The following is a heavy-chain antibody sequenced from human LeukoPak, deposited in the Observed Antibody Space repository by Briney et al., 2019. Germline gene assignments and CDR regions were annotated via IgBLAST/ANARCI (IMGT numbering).Heavy chain of an antibody. J-gene: IGHJ4*02. CDR2: ISSSSSYI. Sequence: GGSLRLSCAASGFTFSSYSMNWVRQAPGKGLKWVSSISSSSSYIYYAESVKGRFTISRDNAKNSLYLQMNSLRAEDTAVYYCASLYDYVWGSPPLDYWGQGTLVTVSS. CDR3: ASLYDYVWGSPPLDY. D-gene: IGHD3-16*01. CDR1: GFTFSSYS. V-gene: IGHV3-21*01.